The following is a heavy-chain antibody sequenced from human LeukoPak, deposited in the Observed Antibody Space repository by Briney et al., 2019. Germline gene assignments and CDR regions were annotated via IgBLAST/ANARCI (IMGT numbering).Heavy chain of an antibody. Sequence: PGGSLRLSCAASGLTFSSYGMHWVRQAPGKGLEWVSSISCSGTFIYYADSVKDRFTISRDNAKNSLYLQMNSLRAEDTAVYYCARDKGLPYWGEGTLVTLSS. V-gene: IGHV3-21*01. CDR1: GLTFSSYG. J-gene: IGHJ4*02. CDR2: ISCSGTFI. CDR3: ARDKGLPY.